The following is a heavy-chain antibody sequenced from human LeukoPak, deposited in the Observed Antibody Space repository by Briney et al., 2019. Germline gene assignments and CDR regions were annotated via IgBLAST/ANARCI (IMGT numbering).Heavy chain of an antibody. J-gene: IGHJ4*02. CDR3: AHISSSWPDY. CDR2: IYSGSST. V-gene: IGHV3-66*01. CDR1: GLTVSSNY. Sequence: PGGSLRLSCAASGLTVSSNYMSWVRQAPGKGLEWVSLIYSGSSTYYADSVKGRFTISRDNSKNTLYLQMNSLRAEDTAVYYCAHISSSWPDYWGQGTLVTVSS. D-gene: IGHD6-13*01.